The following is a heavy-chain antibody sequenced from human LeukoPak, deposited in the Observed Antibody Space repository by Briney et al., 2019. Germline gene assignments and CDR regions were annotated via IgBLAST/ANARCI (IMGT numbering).Heavy chain of an antibody. CDR2: INPSGGST. CDR1: GYTFTSYY. D-gene: IGHD4-23*01. CDR3: ATLCGDGVKGWFDP. J-gene: IGHJ5*02. V-gene: IGHV1-46*01. Sequence: ASVKVSCKASGYTFTSYYMHWVRHAPGQGLEWMVIINPSGGSTSYAQKFQGRVTMTRDTSTSTVYMELSSLRSEDTAVYYCATLCGDGVKGWFDPWGQGTLVTVSS.